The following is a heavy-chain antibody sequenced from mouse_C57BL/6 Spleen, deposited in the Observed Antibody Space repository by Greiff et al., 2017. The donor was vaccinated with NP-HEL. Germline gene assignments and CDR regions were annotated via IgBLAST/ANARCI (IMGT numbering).Heavy chain of an antibody. CDR1: GYTFTSYG. J-gene: IGHJ1*03. CDR2: IYPRSGNT. Sequence: VKLMESGAELARPGASVKLSCKASGYTFTSYGISWVKQRTGQGLEWIGEIYPRSGNTYYNEKFKGKATLTADKSSSTAYRELRSQTSEDSAVYYCARKGPITTVVSWYFDVWGTGTKVTVSS. CDR3: ARKGPITTVVSWYFDV. V-gene: IGHV1-81*01. D-gene: IGHD1-1*01.